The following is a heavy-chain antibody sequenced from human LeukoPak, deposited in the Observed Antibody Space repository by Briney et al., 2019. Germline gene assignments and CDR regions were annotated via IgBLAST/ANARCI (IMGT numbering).Heavy chain of an antibody. V-gene: IGHV3-30-3*01. J-gene: IGHJ6*03. CDR1: GFTFSSYA. CDR3: ARVTRMVVVVPAANEPSYYYYYVDV. Sequence: GGSLRLSCAASGFTFSSYAMHWVRQAPGKGLEWVAIISYDGSNKYYADSVKGRFTISRDNSKNTLYLQMNSLRAEDTAVYYCARVTRMVVVVPAANEPSYYYYYVDVWGKGTTVTVSS. D-gene: IGHD2-2*01. CDR2: ISYDGSNK.